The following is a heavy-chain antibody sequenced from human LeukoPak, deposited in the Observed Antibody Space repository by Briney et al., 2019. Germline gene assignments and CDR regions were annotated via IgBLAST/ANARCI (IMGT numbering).Heavy chain of an antibody. CDR1: GGSVSSGSYY. J-gene: IGHJ5*02. Sequence: SETLSLTCTVSGGSVSSGSYYWSWIRQPPGKGLEWIGYIYYSGSTNYNPSLKSRVTISVDTSKNQSSLELSSVTAADTAVYYCARGSSPNWFDPWGQGTLVTVSS. CDR2: IYYSGST. V-gene: IGHV4-61*01. D-gene: IGHD6-6*01. CDR3: ARGSSPNWFDP.